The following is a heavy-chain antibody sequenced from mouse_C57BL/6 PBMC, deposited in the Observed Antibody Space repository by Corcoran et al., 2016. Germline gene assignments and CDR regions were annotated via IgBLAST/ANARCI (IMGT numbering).Heavy chain of an antibody. CDR1: GYTFTSYG. J-gene: IGHJ3*01. V-gene: IGHV1-81*01. Sequence: QVQLQQSGAELARPGASVKLSCKASGYTFTSYGISWVKQRTGQGLEWIGEIYPRSGNTYYNEKFKGKATLTADKSSSTAYMELRSRTSEDSAVYFCARSSGVSYDPLFAYWGQGTLVTVSA. D-gene: IGHD1-1*01. CDR3: ARSSGVSYDPLFAY. CDR2: IYPRSGNT.